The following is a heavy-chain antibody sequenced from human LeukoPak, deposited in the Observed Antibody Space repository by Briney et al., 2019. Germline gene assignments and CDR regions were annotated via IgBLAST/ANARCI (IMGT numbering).Heavy chain of an antibody. V-gene: IGHV1-2*02. CDR3: ARDGPNYYDSSGYYDAFDI. CDR1: GYTFTGYY. Sequence: ASVKVSCKASGYTFTGYYMHWVRQAPGQGLEWMGWINPNSGGTNYAQKFQGRVTMTRDTSISTAYMELSRLRSDDTAVYDCARDGPNYYDSSGYYDAFDIWGQGTMVTVSS. J-gene: IGHJ3*02. CDR2: INPNSGGT. D-gene: IGHD3-22*01.